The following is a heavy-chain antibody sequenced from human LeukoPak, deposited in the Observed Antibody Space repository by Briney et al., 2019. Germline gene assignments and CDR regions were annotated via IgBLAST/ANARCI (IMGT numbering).Heavy chain of an antibody. J-gene: IGHJ4*02. CDR1: GFTFSSYA. CDR3: AKERGYSYGSRFDY. Sequence: GGSLRLSCAASGFTFSSYAMSWVRQAPGKGLEWVPAISGSGGSTYYADSVKGRFTTSRDNSKNTLYLQMNSLRAEDTAVYYCAKERGYSYGSRFDYWGQGTLVTVSS. CDR2: ISGSGGST. V-gene: IGHV3-23*01. D-gene: IGHD5-18*01.